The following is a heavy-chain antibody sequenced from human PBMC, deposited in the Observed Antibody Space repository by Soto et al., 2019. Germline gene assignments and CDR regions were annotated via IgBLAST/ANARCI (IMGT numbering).Heavy chain of an antibody. CDR2: IKHDTSEA. V-gene: IGHV3-7*03. J-gene: IGHJ4*02. D-gene: IGHD3-16*02. Sequence: DVQLVESGGGWVQPGRSLRLSCAASGFKFSDYWMSWVRQAPGKGLEWVGNIKHDTSEAHYADSVKGRFTITRDNIKNFLLLQMRDLRADDTASYYCARDGLLFSGPYRPSRFDYWGLGALVTVSS. CDR1: GFKFSDYW. CDR3: ARDGLLFSGPYRPSRFDY.